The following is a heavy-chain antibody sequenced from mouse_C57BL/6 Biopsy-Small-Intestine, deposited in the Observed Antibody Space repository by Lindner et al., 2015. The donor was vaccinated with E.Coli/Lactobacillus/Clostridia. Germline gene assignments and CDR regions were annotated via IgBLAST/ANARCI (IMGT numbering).Heavy chain of an antibody. CDR3: ARASRGYESTTVFDHFYYGMDV. CDR1: GYTFTGNY. J-gene: IGHJ1*01. D-gene: IGHD1-1*01. CDR2: VIPIFGTV. Sequence: SVKVSCKASGYTFTGNYMHWVRQAPGQGLEWMGGVIPIFGTVHYAQRFQGRVTMTADESTSTAYMELSSLRSDDTAIYYCARASRGYESTTVFDHFYYGMDVWGQGTTVTVSS. V-gene: IGHV1S14*01.